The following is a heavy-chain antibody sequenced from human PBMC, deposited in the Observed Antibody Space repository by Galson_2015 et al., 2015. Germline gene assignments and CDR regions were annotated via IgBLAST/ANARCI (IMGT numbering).Heavy chain of an antibody. CDR3: AHRGVMVQGAFDY. J-gene: IGHJ4*02. D-gene: IGHD3-10*01. CDR2: IYWDDDK. CDR1: GFSLSTSGVG. V-gene: IGHV2-5*02. Sequence: PALVKPTQTLTLTCSFSGFSLSTSGVGVGRIRQPPGKALEWLGLIYWDDDKRHSPSLKTRVTITKDTSKNQVVLIMTNMDPVDTATYYCAHRGVMVQGAFDYWGQGILVTVSS.